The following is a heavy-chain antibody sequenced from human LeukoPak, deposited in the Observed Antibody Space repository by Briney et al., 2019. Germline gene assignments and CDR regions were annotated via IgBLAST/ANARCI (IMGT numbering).Heavy chain of an antibody. J-gene: IGHJ6*02. CDR2: ISAYNGNT. CDR1: GYTFTSYG. V-gene: IGHV1-18*01. Sequence: ASVKVSCKPSGYTFTSYGIRWVRQAPGQGLERMGWISAYNGNTNYAQKLQGRVTMSTDTSTSTAYFVLRSLRSDDTAVYYCARDSVVVAAVPYYYGMDVWGQGTTVTVSS. D-gene: IGHD2-15*01. CDR3: ARDSVVVAAVPYYYGMDV.